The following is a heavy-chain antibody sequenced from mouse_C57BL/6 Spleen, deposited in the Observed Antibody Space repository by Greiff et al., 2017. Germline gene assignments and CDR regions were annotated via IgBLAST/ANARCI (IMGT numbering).Heavy chain of an antibody. D-gene: IGHD2-2*01. V-gene: IGHV8-12*01. CDR3: ARWGYDGVVDY. J-gene: IGHJ2*01. Sequence: QVTLKESGPGILQSSQTLSLTCSFSGFSLSTSGMGVSWIRQPSGKGLEWLAHIYWDDDKRYNPSLKSRLTSSKDTSRNQEFLKLTSVDTADTATYYCARWGYDGVVDYWGQGTTLTVSS. CDR2: IYWDDDK. CDR1: GFSLSTSGMG.